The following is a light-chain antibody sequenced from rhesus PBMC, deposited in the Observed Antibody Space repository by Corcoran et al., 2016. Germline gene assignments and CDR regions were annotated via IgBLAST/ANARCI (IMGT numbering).Light chain of an antibody. J-gene: IGKJ2*01. V-gene: IGKV1-74*01. CDR1: ENVKND. CDR2: KAS. CDR3: QHNYGTPYS. Sequence: DIQMTQSPSSLSASVGDRVTITCRTSENVKNDLNWYQQKPGKAPKLLIYKASPLQSGVPSRFSGSGSGTGYTFTISSLQSEDVATYYCQHNYGTPYSFGQGTKVEIK.